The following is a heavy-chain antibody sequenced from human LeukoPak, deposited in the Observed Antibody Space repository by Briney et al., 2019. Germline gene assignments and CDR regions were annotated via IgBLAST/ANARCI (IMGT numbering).Heavy chain of an antibody. J-gene: IGHJ4*02. D-gene: IGHD6-19*01. CDR1: GASINNYY. Sequence: PSETLSLTCTVSGASINNYYWSWIRQPAGKGLEWIGRIYSSGSTNCNPSLKSRVTMSVDTSKNQFSLNLSSVTAADTAVYYCARDPGTSVWGFRYWGQGTLVTVSS. CDR3: ARDPGTSVWGFRY. V-gene: IGHV4-4*07. CDR2: IYSSGST.